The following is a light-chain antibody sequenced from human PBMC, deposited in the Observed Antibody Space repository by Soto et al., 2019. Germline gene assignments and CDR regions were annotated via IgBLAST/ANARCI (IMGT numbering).Light chain of an antibody. CDR1: QSVSSN. J-gene: IGKJ1*01. Sequence: EIVMTQSPATLSVSPGERATLSCRASQSVSSNLAWYQQKPGQAPRLLIYGASTRATGIPARFSGSGSGTEFTLTISSLQSKDFAIYFCQQYNNLPPDRTFGQGTKVEIK. CDR3: QQYNNLPPDRT. V-gene: IGKV3-15*01. CDR2: GAS.